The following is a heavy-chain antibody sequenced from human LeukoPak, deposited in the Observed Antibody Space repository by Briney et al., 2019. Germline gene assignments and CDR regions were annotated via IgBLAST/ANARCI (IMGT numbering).Heavy chain of an antibody. V-gene: IGHV4-59*01. J-gene: IGHJ3*02. CDR2: IYYSGST. Sequence: SETLSLTCTVSGGSISSYYWSWLRQPPGKGLEWLGYIYYSGSTNYNPSLKSRVTISVDTSKNQFSLKLSSVTAADTAVYYCARDQSEVNEDAFDIWGQGTMVTVSS. D-gene: IGHD1-1*01. CDR1: GGSISSYY. CDR3: ARDQSEVNEDAFDI.